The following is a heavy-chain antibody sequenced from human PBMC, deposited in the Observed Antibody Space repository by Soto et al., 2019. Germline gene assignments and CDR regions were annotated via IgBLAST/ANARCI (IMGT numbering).Heavy chain of an antibody. CDR3: ARSSQMIHGIADRLGAVGGY. CDR2: INHSGST. D-gene: IGHD6-6*01. J-gene: IGHJ4*02. V-gene: IGHV4-34*01. Sequence: QVQLQQWGAGLLKPSETLSLTCAVYGGSFSGYYWSWIRQPPGKGLEWIGEINHSGSTNYNPSLKSRVTISVDTSKNHYSLRLSSVTAAVTAVYYCARSSQMIHGIADRLGAVGGYLSQGTLVTVTS. CDR1: GGSFSGYY.